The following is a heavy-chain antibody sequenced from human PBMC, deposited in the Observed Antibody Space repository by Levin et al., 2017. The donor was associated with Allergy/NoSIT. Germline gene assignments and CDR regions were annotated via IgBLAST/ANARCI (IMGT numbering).Heavy chain of an antibody. J-gene: IGHJ4*02. CDR2: ISYDGNNK. D-gene: IGHD1-14*01. CDR3: AKGGQLDPEIGRGFDF. CDR1: GFTFSSYG. Sequence: GESLKISCAASGFTFSSYGMHWVRQAPGKGLEWVAVISYDGNNKYYADSVKGRFTISRDNSKNTLYLQMNSLRAEDTAVYYCAKGGQLDPEIGRGFDFWGQGTLVTVSS. V-gene: IGHV3-30*18.